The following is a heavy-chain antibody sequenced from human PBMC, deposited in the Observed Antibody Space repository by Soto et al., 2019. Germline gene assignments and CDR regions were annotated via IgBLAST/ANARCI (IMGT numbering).Heavy chain of an antibody. V-gene: IGHV4-61*01. CDR1: GGSVNTGLNY. D-gene: IGHD2-8*02. CDR2: IYYSGYT. CDR3: VRQYSSYCTGGLCFHAFDI. Sequence: QVRLQESGPGLGRPSETLSLICTVSGGSVNTGLNYWSWIRPPPVKVPEWLGYIYYSGYTSYNPSCESRVAMSLDTSQNQISLRLTSVTAADTALYYWVRQYSSYCTGGLCFHAFDIWGRGTKVTVSS. J-gene: IGHJ3*02.